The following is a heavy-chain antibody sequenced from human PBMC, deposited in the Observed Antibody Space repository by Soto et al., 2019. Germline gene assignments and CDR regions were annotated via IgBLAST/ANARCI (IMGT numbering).Heavy chain of an antibody. CDR2: ISSSSSYI. J-gene: IGHJ4*02. CDR1: GFTFSSYS. V-gene: IGHV3-21*01. D-gene: IGHD3-22*01. Sequence: GGSLRLSCAASGFTFSSYSMNWVRQAPGKGLEWVSSISSSSSYIYYADSVKGRFTISTDNAKSSLYLQMNSLRAEETAVYYCARDPTYYYDSSGPYWGQGTLVTSPQ. CDR3: ARDPTYYYDSSGPY.